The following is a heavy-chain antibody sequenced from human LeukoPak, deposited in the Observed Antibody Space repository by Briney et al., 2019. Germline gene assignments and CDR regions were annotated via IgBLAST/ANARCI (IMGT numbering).Heavy chain of an antibody. CDR1: GYTFTGYY. CDR3: ATGYSSSWYVYYYYGMDV. CDR2: IIPILGIA. J-gene: IGHJ6*02. Sequence: SVKVSCKASGYTFTGYYMHWVRQAPGQGLEWMGRIIPILGIANYAQKFQGRVTITADKSTSTAYMELSSLRSEDTAVYYCATGYSSSWYVYYYYGMDVWGQGTTVTVSS. D-gene: IGHD6-13*01. V-gene: IGHV1-69*02.